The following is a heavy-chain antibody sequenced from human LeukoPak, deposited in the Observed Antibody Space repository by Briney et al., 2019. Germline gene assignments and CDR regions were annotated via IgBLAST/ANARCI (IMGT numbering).Heavy chain of an antibody. CDR2: IYYSGST. Sequence: PSETLSLSCTVSGGSISSYYWSWIRQPPGKGLEWIGYIYYSGSTNYNPSLKSRVTISVDTSKNQFSLKLSSVTAADTAVYYCARLYSGSYSGAFDIWGQGTMVTVSS. J-gene: IGHJ3*02. CDR1: GGSISSYY. D-gene: IGHD1-26*01. V-gene: IGHV4-59*01. CDR3: ARLYSGSYSGAFDI.